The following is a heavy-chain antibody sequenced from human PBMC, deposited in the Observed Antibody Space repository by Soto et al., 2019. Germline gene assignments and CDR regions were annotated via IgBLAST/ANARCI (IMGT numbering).Heavy chain of an antibody. D-gene: IGHD6-6*01. CDR2: IYYSGRT. J-gene: IGHJ4*02. CDR3: AGDRSNSPDYFDY. V-gene: IGHV4-30-4*01. Sequence: NPSETLSLTCTVSGGSISRDDYYWTWIRQPPGKGLEWIGYIYYSGRTKYNPSLESRMTISIDTSKNHFSLKLDSVSAADTAVYFCAGDRSNSPDYFDYWGQGTLVTAPQ. CDR1: GGSISRDDYY.